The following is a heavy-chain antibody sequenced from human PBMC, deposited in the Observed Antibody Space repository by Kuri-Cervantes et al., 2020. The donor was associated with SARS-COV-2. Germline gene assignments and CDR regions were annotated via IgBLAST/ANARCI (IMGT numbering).Heavy chain of an antibody. CDR2: IYYSGST. D-gene: IGHD5-24*01. V-gene: IGHV4-59*01. CDR3: ARDLGQKRWLQYWYFDL. CDR1: GGSISSYY. J-gene: IGHJ2*01. Sequence: SETLSLTCTVSGGSISSYYWSWIRQPPGKGLEWIGYIYYSGSTNYNPSLKSRATISVDTSKNQFSLKLSSVTAADTAVYYCARDLGQKRWLQYWYFDLWGRGTLVTVSS.